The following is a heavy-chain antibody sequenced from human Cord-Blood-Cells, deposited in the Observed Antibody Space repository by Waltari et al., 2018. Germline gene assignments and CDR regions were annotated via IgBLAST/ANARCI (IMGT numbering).Heavy chain of an antibody. V-gene: IGHV3-7*01. CDR2: IKQDGSEK. CDR1: GFTFSSYW. J-gene: IGHJ3*02. D-gene: IGHD2-2*01. Sequence: EVQLVESGGGLVQPGGSLRLSCAASGFTFSSYWMRWVRQAPGKGLEWVANIKQDGSEKYYVDSVKGRFTISRDNAKNSLYLQMNSLRAEDTAVYYCLRYQLLYAFDIWGQGTMVTVSS. CDR3: LRYQLLYAFDI.